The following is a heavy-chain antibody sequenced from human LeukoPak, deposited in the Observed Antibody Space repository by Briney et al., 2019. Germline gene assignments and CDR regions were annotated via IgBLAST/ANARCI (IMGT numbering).Heavy chain of an antibody. CDR3: ARGGIAMAGTYY. D-gene: IGHD6-19*01. Sequence: SETLSLTCTVSGGSISSYYWSWIRQPPGKGLEWIGYIYYSGSTNYNPSLKSRVTISVDTSKNQFSLKLSSVTAADTAVYYCARGGIAMAGTYYWGQGTLVTVSS. J-gene: IGHJ4*02. CDR2: IYYSGST. V-gene: IGHV4-59*01. CDR1: GGSISSYY.